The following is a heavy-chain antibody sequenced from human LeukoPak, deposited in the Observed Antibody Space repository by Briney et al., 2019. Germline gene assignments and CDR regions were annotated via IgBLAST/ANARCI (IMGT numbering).Heavy chain of an antibody. J-gene: IGHJ2*01. CDR2: FYYTGTI. V-gene: IGHV4-39*01. D-gene: IGHD3-10*01. Sequence: PSETLSLTCIVSGGSMSSTDHFWGWIRQPPGKGLEWIGSFYYTGTIFYSPSLESRGTTSIDTSKNQFSLKIRSVTAADTAVYYCARQGVVPNKAGWYFDLWGRGALVTVSS. CDR3: ARQGVVPNKAGWYFDL. CDR1: GGSMSSTDHF.